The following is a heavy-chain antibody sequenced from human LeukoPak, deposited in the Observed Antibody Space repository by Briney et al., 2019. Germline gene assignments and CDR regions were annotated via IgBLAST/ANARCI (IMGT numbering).Heavy chain of an antibody. D-gene: IGHD3-10*01. CDR1: GFTFSSYA. V-gene: IGHV3-30-3*02. CDR2: ISYDGSNK. J-gene: IGHJ4*02. CDR3: AGITPSIDY. Sequence: GGSLRLSCAASGFTFSSYAMHWVRQAPGKGLEWVAVISYDGSNKYYADSVKDRFTISRDNSKNTLYLQMNSLRAEDTAVYYCAGITPSIDYWGQGTLVTVSS.